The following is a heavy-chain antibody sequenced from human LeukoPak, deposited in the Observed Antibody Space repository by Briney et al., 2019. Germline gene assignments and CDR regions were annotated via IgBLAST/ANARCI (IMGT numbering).Heavy chain of an antibody. D-gene: IGHD2-8*02. CDR1: GFTVSSNY. J-gene: IGHJ6*02. Sequence: QPGGSLRLSCAASGFTVSSNYMSWVRQAPGKGLEWVSVIYSGGSTYYADSVKGRFTISRDNSKSTLYLQMNSLRAEDTAVYYCARYWVGYGMDVWGQGTTVTVSS. CDR2: IYSGGST. V-gene: IGHV3-53*01. CDR3: ARYWVGYGMDV.